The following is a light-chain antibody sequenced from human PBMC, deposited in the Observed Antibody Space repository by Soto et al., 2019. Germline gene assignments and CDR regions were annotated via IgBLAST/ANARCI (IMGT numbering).Light chain of an antibody. CDR2: AAS. Sequence: VLTQSPATLSLSPGDRATLSCRASQSVNNFLAWYQQKPGQAPRLLIYAASNRATGIPDRFSGSGSGTDFTLTISRLEPEDFAVYYCQQSGSSPPTFGQGTKVDIK. CDR1: QSVNNF. J-gene: IGKJ1*01. CDR3: QQSGSSPPT. V-gene: IGKV3-20*01.